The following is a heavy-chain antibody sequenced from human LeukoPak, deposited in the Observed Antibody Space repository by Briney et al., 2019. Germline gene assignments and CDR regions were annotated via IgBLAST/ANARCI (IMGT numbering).Heavy chain of an antibody. V-gene: IGHV3-7*03. CDR3: ARLKIDGTHFDY. CDR2: IKQDGSEK. Sequence: GGSLRLSCAASGFTFSSYWMSWVRQTPGKGLEWVANIKQDGSEKYYVDSVKGRFTISRDNAKKSLYLQMNSLRAEDTAVYYCARLKIDGTHFDYWGQGTLVTVSS. D-gene: IGHD3-9*01. CDR1: GFTFSSYW. J-gene: IGHJ4*02.